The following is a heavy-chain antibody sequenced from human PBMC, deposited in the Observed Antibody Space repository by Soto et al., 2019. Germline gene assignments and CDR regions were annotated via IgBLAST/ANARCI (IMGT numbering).Heavy chain of an antibody. J-gene: IGHJ5*02. CDR1: GGSISSYY. D-gene: IGHD6-6*01. Sequence: TSETLSLTCTVSGGSISSYYWSWIRQPPGKGLEWIGYIYYSGSTNYNPSLKSRVTISVDTSKNQFSLKLSSVTAADTAVYYCARIAARDPYNWFDPWGQGTLVTVSS. CDR2: IYYSGST. CDR3: ARIAARDPYNWFDP. V-gene: IGHV4-59*08.